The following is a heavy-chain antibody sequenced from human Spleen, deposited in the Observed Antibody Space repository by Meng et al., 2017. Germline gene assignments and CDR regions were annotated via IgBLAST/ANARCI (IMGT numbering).Heavy chain of an antibody. CDR1: EFTFSNFA. J-gene: IGHJ4*02. D-gene: IGHD1-1*01. CDR2: ISGGSGPTT. Sequence: GGSLRLSCAASEFTFSNFAMAWVRQAPGRGLEWVSSISGGSGPTTYYPNSLKGRFTVSRDNSKDTLYLQIHSLRVEDTAVYYCARDRRGRMESRDYWGQGTLVTVSS. CDR3: ARDRRGRMESRDY. V-gene: IGHV3-23*01.